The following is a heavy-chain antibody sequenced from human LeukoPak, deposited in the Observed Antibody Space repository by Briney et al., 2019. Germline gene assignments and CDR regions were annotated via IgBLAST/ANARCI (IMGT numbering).Heavy chain of an antibody. Sequence: SVKVSCKASGGTFSSYAISWVRQAPGQGLEWMGRIIPILGIANYAQKFKGRVTISTDKSTSTAYMELSSLRSEDTAVYYCAIAVAARPTRKDGMDVWGQGTTVTVSS. V-gene: IGHV1-69*04. D-gene: IGHD6-6*01. CDR3: AIAVAARPTRKDGMDV. J-gene: IGHJ6*02. CDR1: GGTFSSYA. CDR2: IIPILGIA.